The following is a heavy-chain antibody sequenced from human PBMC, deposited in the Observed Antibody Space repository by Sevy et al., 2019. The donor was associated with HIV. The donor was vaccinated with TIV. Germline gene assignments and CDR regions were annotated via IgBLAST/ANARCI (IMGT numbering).Heavy chain of an antibody. J-gene: IGHJ3*02. D-gene: IGHD3-16*01. V-gene: IGHV1-69*13. CDR2: IIPIFHTA. Sequence: ASVKVSCKASGGTFGTYTISWLRQAPGQGLEWMGGIIPIFHTANYAQKFQCRLTITADESPSTAYMELTSLRSEDSAVYYCARARDVTFGGGDAFDIWGQGTMVTVSS. CDR3: ARARDVTFGGGDAFDI. CDR1: GGTFGTYT.